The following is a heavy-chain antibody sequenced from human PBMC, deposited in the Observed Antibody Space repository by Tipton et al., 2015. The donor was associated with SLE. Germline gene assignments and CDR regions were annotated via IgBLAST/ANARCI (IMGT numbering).Heavy chain of an antibody. CDR2: IYSSGSA. CDR3: ARSRDKTTDAFDI. D-gene: IGHD1/OR15-1a*01. J-gene: IGHJ3*02. CDR1: GGSITNNY. V-gene: IGHV4-59*01. Sequence: TLSLTCTVSGGSITNNYWSWIRQPPGKGLEWIGYIYSSGSANYNPSLKSRATISVDTSKNQFSLKLSSVTAADTAVYFCARSRDKTTDAFDIWGQGTMVTVSS.